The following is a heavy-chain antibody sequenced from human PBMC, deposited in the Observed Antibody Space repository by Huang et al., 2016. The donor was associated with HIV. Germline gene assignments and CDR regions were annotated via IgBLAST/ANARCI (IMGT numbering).Heavy chain of an antibody. Sequence: QVQLVESGGGVVQPGRSLRLPCAASGFTFSTYGVAWVRPATGKGLEWGAARSYEGSYQYYSDSVKGRFTISRDDSQNTLYLQMSSLRAEDTAVYFCAKDREDSAYQLDYWGQGTRVTVSS. CDR3: AKDREDSAYQLDY. CDR2: RSYEGSYQ. V-gene: IGHV3-30*18. D-gene: IGHD5-12*01. J-gene: IGHJ4*02. CDR1: GFTFSTYG.